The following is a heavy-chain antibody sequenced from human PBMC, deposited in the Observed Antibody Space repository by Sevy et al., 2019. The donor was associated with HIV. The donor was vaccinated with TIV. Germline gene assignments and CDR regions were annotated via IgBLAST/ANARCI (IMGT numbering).Heavy chain of an antibody. V-gene: IGHV3-23*01. CDR1: GFTFSNYA. D-gene: IGHD3-22*01. Sequence: GGSLRLSCEASGFTFSNYAMSWVRQAPGKGLEWVSAISGSGGSTYYADSMKGPFTISRDNSKNTLYLQMNSLRAEGTAVYYCAKGDRGDYYDSSGYTLIDYWGQGTLVTVSS. CDR2: ISGSGGST. CDR3: AKGDRGDYYDSSGYTLIDY. J-gene: IGHJ4*02.